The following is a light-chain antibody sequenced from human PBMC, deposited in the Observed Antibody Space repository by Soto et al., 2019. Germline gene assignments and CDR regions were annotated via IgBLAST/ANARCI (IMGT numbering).Light chain of an antibody. CDR3: QQYYNWLGT. CDR1: QSVSSN. CDR2: GAS. J-gene: IGKJ1*01. V-gene: IGKV3-15*01. Sequence: EIVMTQSPATLSMSPGERATLSCRASQSVSSNLAWYQQKPGQAPRLLIHGASTRATGTPARFSGSGSGTEFTLTISSLQSEDFAVYYCQQYYNWLGTFGQGTKVEIK.